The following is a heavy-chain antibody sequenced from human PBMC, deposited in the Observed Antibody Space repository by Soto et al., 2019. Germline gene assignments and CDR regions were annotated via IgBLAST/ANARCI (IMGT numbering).Heavy chain of an antibody. CDR2: ISAYNGKT. V-gene: IGHV1-18*01. Sequence: QVQLEQSGDEVKKPGASVKVSCKASGYTFTSYGISWVRQAPGQGLEWMGWISAYNGKTNYAQKLQGRVTMTTDTPTSPAYMELRSLRSENTAVYYCASLTIAQDAVDIWSQWTMFTVSS. CDR3: ASLTIAQDAVDI. CDR1: GYTFTSYG. J-gene: IGHJ3*02. D-gene: IGHD3-3*01.